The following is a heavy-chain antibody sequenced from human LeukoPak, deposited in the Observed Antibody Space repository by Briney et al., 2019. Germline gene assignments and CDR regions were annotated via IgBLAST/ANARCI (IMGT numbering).Heavy chain of an antibody. V-gene: IGHV1-18*01. D-gene: IGHD6-13*01. Sequence: ASVKVSCKASGYSFTTYGISWVRQAPGQGLEWMGWISTYNGNTYYAQKVQARVTMTTDTSTSTAYMELRSLRSDDTAVYYCARDKIAAADSNYYYMDVWGKGTTVTVSS. CDR3: ARDKIAAADSNYYYMDV. J-gene: IGHJ6*03. CDR2: ISTYNGNT. CDR1: GYSFTTYG.